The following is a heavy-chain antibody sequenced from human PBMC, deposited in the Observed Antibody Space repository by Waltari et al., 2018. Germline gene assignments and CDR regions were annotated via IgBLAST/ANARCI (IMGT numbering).Heavy chain of an antibody. V-gene: IGHV4-34*01. J-gene: IGHJ4*02. CDR3: ACIAVAGGSGY. Sequence: QVQLQQCGAGLLKPSETLSLTCAVYGGSFSGYYWSWIRQPPGKGLEWIGEIYHSGSTNYNPSLKSRVTISVDTSKNQFSLKLSSVTAADTAMYYCACIAVAGGSGYWGQGTLVTVSS. CDR1: GGSFSGYY. D-gene: IGHD6-19*01. CDR2: IYHSGST.